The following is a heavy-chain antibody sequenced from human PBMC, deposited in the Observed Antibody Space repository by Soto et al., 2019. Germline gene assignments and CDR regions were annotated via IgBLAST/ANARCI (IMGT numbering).Heavy chain of an antibody. V-gene: IGHV3-48*03. Sequence: PGGSLRLSCAASGFSSIKYEMNWVRQAPGKGLEWVSYISTSGNIIYYADSVKGRFTISRDSAKRTLFLQMNSLRVDDTAVYYCARDGWGSNWYFDLWGRGTLVTVSS. CDR1: GFSSIKYE. J-gene: IGHJ2*01. CDR3: ARDGWGSNWYFDL. D-gene: IGHD3-16*01. CDR2: ISTSGNII.